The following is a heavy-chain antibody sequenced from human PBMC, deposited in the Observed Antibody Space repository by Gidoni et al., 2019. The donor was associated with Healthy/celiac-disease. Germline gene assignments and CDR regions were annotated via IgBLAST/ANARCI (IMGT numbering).Heavy chain of an antibody. D-gene: IGHD2-15*01. CDR2: ISGSGGST. J-gene: IGHJ6*02. CDR3: AKILGDIVVVVAATRPIYYYYGMDV. CDR1: GFPFSSYA. Sequence: EVQLLESGGGLVQPGGSLRLSCAASGFPFSSYAMSWVRQAPGKGLEWVSAISGSGGSTYYADSVKGRFTISRDKSKNTLYLQMNSLRAEDTAVYYCAKILGDIVVVVAATRPIYYYYGMDVWGQGTTVTVSS. V-gene: IGHV3-23*01.